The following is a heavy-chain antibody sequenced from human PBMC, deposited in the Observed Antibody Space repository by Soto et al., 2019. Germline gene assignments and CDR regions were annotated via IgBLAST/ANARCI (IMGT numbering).Heavy chain of an antibody. CDR3: ARRNTRGEYYYYYYMDV. V-gene: IGHV5-51*01. D-gene: IGHD4-4*01. CDR2: IYPGDSDT. J-gene: IGHJ6*03. Sequence: PGESLKISCKGSGYSFTSYWIGWVRQMPGKGLEWMGIIYPGDSDTRYSPSFQGQVTISADKSISTAYLQWSSLKASDTAMYYCARRNTRGEYYYYYYMDVWGKGTTVTVSS. CDR1: GYSFTSYW.